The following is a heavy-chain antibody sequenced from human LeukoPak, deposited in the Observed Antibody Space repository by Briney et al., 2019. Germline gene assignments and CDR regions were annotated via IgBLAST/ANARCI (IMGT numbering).Heavy chain of an antibody. CDR2: INHSGST. J-gene: IGHJ4*02. CDR1: GGSFSGYY. V-gene: IGHV4-34*01. Sequence: SETLSLTCAVYGGSFSGYYWSWIRQPPGKGLEWIGEINHSGSTNYNPSLKSRVTISVDTSKNQFSLKLSSVTAADTAVYYCARGEGPSSVIDYWGQGTLVTVSS. D-gene: IGHD4-4*01. CDR3: ARGEGPSSVIDY.